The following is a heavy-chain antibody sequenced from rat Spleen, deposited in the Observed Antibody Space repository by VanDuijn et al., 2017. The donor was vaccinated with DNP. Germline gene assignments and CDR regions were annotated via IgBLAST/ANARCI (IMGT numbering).Heavy chain of an antibody. CDR1: DDSITSNY. CDR2: ISYSGST. V-gene: IGHV3-1*01. J-gene: IGHJ2*01. CDR3: ARLGGD. Sequence: EVQLQESGPGLVKPSQSLSLTCSVTDDSITSNYWAWIRKFPGNKMEWMGYISYSGSTGYNPSLRSRISITRDTSKNQFSLQLNSVTTEDTATYYCARLGGDWGQGVMVTVSS. D-gene: IGHD5-1*01.